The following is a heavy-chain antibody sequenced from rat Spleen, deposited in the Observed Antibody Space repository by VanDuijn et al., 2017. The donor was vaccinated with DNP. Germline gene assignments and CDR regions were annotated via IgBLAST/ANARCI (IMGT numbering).Heavy chain of an antibody. D-gene: IGHD4-3*01. Sequence: EVQLVESGGGLVQPGRSLKLSCAASGFTFSAYYMAWVRQAPAKGLEWVAYIGSPAYAPYYADSVKGRFTISIDNAKSTLYLQMNTLRSEDMATYYCVRWNSGHFDYWGQGVMVTVSS. V-gene: IGHV5-22*01. J-gene: IGHJ2*01. CDR1: GFTFSAYY. CDR2: IGSPAYAP. CDR3: VRWNSGHFDY.